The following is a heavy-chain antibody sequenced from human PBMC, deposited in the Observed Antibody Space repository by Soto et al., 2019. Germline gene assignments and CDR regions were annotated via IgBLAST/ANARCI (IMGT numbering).Heavy chain of an antibody. CDR1: GSISSTNYY. D-gene: IGHD3-22*01. J-gene: IGHJ5*01. CDR3: ARRHYYDSSGYFDY. CDR2: IYYRGST. V-gene: IGHV4-39*01. Sequence: GSISSTNYYWGWIRQPPGKGLEWIGSIYYRGSTYYNPSLKSRVTISVDTSKNQFSLNLSSVTAADTAVYYCARRHYYDSSGYFDYWGHGTLVTVSS.